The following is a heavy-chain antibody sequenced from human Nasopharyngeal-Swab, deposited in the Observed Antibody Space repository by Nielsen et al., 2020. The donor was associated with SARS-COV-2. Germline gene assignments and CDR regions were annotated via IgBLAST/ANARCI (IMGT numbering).Heavy chain of an antibody. J-gene: IGHJ4*02. CDR1: GYTFTSFG. Sequence: ASVKVSCKASGYTFTSFGMNWVRQAPGQGLEWMGWINTNTGNPTYAQGFTGRFVFSLDTSVSTAYLQISSLKAEDTAVYYCARINYYGSGSYYGNDYWGQGTLVTVSS. V-gene: IGHV7-4-1*02. D-gene: IGHD3-10*01. CDR3: ARINYYGSGSYYGNDY. CDR2: INTNTGNP.